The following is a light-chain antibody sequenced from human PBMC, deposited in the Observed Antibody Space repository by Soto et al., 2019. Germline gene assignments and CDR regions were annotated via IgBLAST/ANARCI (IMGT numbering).Light chain of an antibody. CDR2: GNS. CDR3: QSYDSSLSGYV. CDR1: SSNIGAGYD. Sequence: VLTKPPSVSGAPGQRVRISCTKSSSNIGAGYDVHWYQQLPGTAPRLLIYGNSNRPSGVPDRFSGSKSGTSASLAITGLQAEDEADYYCQSYDSSLSGYVFGTGTRSPS. J-gene: IGLJ1*01. V-gene: IGLV1-40*01.